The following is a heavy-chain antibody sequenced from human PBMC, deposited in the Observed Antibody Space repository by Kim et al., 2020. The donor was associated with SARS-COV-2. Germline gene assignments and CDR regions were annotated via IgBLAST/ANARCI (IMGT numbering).Heavy chain of an antibody. J-gene: IGHJ4*02. CDR2: ISWNSGSI. D-gene: IGHD6-19*01. CDR1: GFTFDDYA. Sequence: GGSLRLSCAASGFTFDDYAMHWVRQAPGKGLEWVSGISWNSGSIRYADSVKGRFTISRDNAKNSLYLQMNSLRAEDTALYYCAKEGTSGCSGWWDYFDYWGEGTLGTVSS. CDR3: AKEGTSGCSGWWDYFDY. V-gene: IGHV3-9*01.